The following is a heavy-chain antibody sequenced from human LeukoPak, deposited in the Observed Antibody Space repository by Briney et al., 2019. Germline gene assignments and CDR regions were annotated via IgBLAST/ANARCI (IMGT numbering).Heavy chain of an antibody. Sequence: GGSLRLSCAASGFTFSSYGMHWVRQAPGKGLEWVAFIRYDGSNQYYADSVKGRFTISRDNSKNSLYLQMNSLKVEDTARYYCARDNWVDCWGQGTLVTVSS. CDR1: GFTFSSYG. J-gene: IGHJ5*01. CDR2: IRYDGSNQ. CDR3: ARDNWVDC. V-gene: IGHV3-30*02.